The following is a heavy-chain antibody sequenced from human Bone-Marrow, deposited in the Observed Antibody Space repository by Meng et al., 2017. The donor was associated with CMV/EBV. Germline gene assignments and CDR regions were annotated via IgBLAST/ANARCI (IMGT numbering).Heavy chain of an antibody. Sequence: ASVKVSCKASGYTFTGYYLSWVRQAPGQGPEWMGWINPNSGAANYAKKFQGRVTMTRDTSNSTAYMELRRLTSDDTAVYYCARLGYCSSTSCYTVSNYYFDYWGQGTLVTVSS. CDR1: GYTFTGYY. J-gene: IGHJ4*02. V-gene: IGHV1-2*02. CDR3: ARLGYCSSTSCYTVSNYYFDY. CDR2: INPNSGAA. D-gene: IGHD2-2*02.